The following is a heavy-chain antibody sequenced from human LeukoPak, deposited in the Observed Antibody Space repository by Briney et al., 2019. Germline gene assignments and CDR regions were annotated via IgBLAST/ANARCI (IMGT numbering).Heavy chain of an antibody. Sequence: GASVKVSCKASVSTFTSYDIHCIRQAPGQGLEWLGIINPSGGSRAYAQKFQGRVAMTRDTSTSTVYMELSSLTSEDTAVYYCARPLEGLAVTPPKYDAFDIWGQGTMVTVSP. D-gene: IGHD6-19*01. J-gene: IGHJ3*02. V-gene: IGHV1-46*01. CDR3: ARPLEGLAVTPPKYDAFDI. CDR1: VSTFTSYD. CDR2: INPSGGSR.